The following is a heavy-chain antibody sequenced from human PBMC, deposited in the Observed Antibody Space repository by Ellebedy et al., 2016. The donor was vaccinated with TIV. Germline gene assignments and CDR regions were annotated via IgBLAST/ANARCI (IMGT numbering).Heavy chain of an antibody. V-gene: IGHV5-51*01. CDR3: ARSYSGYDQGYLEQ. J-gene: IGHJ1*01. Sequence: PGGSLRLSCTGSGYSFTNYWIACVPQMPGKRPESIGMIYPGDSGTRYSPSFQGQVTISADNSISTAYLQWSGLKASDTAMYYCARSYSGYDQGYLEQWGQGTLVTVSS. CDR1: GYSFTNYW. CDR2: IYPGDSGT. D-gene: IGHD5-12*01.